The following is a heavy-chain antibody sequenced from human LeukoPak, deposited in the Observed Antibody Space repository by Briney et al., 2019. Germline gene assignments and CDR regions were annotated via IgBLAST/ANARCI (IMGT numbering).Heavy chain of an antibody. D-gene: IGHD2-2*01. Sequence: GASVKVSCKASGGTFSSYAISWVRQAPGQGLEWMGGIIPIFGTANYAQKFQGRVTITTDESTSTAHMELSSLRSEDTAVYYCARASERYQLPPPYYYYYMDVWGKGTTVTVSS. CDR3: ARASERYQLPPPYYYYYMDV. V-gene: IGHV1-69*05. J-gene: IGHJ6*03. CDR1: GGTFSSYA. CDR2: IIPIFGTA.